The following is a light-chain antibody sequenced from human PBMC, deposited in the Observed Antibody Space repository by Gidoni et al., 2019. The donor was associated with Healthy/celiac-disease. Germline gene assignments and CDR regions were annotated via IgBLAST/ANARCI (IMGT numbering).Light chain of an antibody. Sequence: SYVLTQPPSVSVAPGKTARITCGGNNIGSKSVHWYQQYPGQAPVLVIDSDSDRPSGIPERFSGSNSGNTATLTISRVEAGDEADYYCQVWDSSSDHPVVFGGGTKLTVL. CDR1: NIGSKS. CDR2: SDS. J-gene: IGLJ2*01. V-gene: IGLV3-21*04. CDR3: QVWDSSSDHPVV.